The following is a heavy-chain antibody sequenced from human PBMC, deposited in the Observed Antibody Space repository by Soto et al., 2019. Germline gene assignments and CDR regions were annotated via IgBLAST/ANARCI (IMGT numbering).Heavy chain of an antibody. V-gene: IGHV1-69*13. D-gene: IGHD6-13*01. Sequence: VASVKVSCKASGGTFSSYAISWVRQAPGQGLEWMGGIIPIFGTANYAQKFQGRVTITADESTSTAYMELSSLRSEDTAVYYCARVRNWDSTKPDDAFDIWGQGTMVTVSS. CDR1: GGTFSSYA. CDR3: ARVRNWDSTKPDDAFDI. J-gene: IGHJ3*02. CDR2: IIPIFGTA.